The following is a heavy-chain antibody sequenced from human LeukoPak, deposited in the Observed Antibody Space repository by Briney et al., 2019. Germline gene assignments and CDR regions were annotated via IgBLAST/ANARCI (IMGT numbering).Heavy chain of an antibody. D-gene: IGHD5-18*01. CDR1: GFTFSTYS. V-gene: IGHV3-21*01. CDR2: ISSSSIYI. Sequence: GGSLRLSCAASGFTFSTYSMNWVRQAPGKGLEWVSSISSSSIYIYYADSVKGRFTISRDNAKNSLYLQMNSLRPEDTAVYYCARERSPIHLPLYGIDVWGQGTTVTVSS. J-gene: IGHJ6*02. CDR3: ARERSPIHLPLYGIDV.